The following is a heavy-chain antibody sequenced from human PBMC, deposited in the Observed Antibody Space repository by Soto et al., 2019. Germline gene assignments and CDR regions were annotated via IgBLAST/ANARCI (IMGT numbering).Heavy chain of an antibody. D-gene: IGHD2-2*01. CDR2: IKQDGSEK. J-gene: IGHJ5*02. Sequence: EVQLVESGGGLVQPGGSLRLSCAASGFTFSSYCMSWVRQAPGKGLEWVANIKQDGSEKYYVDSVKGRFTISRDNAKNSLYLQMNSLRAEDTAVYYCARDRMTGDAPNWFDPWGQGTLVTVSS. CDR1: GFTFSSYC. V-gene: IGHV3-7*01. CDR3: ARDRMTGDAPNWFDP.